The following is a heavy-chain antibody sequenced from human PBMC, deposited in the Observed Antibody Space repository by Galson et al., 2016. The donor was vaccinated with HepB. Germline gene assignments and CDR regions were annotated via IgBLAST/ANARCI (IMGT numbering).Heavy chain of an antibody. CDR1: GDSVSTKAYY. CDR2: IFYSGST. J-gene: IGHJ6*02. V-gene: IGHV4-31*03. D-gene: IGHD4-23*01. CDR3: ARGPHYGGYNGLDV. Sequence: TLSLTCTVSGDSVSTKAYYWSWIRQHPGKGLEWIGYIFYSGSTSYNPSLESRITISVDTSKNRFSLNVSSVTAADTAVYYCARGPHYGGYNGLDVWGQGTTVTVSS.